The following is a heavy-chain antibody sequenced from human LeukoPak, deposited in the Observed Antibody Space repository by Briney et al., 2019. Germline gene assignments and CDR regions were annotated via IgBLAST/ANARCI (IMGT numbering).Heavy chain of an antibody. CDR1: GGSFSGYY. CDR3: VQSDDILTGYYY. CDR2: INHSGST. V-gene: IGHV4-34*01. D-gene: IGHD3-9*01. J-gene: IGHJ4*02. Sequence: PSETLSLTCAVYGGSFSGYYWSWIRQPPGKGLECIGEINHSGSTNYNPSLKSRVTISVDTSKNQFSLKLSSVTAADTAVYYCVQSDDILTGYYYWGQGTLVTVSS.